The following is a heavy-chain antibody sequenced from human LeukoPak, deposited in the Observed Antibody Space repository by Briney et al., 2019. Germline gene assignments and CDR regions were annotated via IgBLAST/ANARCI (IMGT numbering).Heavy chain of an antibody. D-gene: IGHD3-22*01. Sequence: GGSLRLSCAASGFTFSSYAMSWVRQAPGKGLEWVSAISGSGGSTYYADSVKGRFTISRDNSKNTLHLQMNSLRAEDTAVYYCASNYYDSSGYYSDFDYWGQGTLVTVSS. V-gene: IGHV3-23*01. CDR3: ASNYYDSSGYYSDFDY. CDR1: GFTFSSYA. CDR2: ISGSGGST. J-gene: IGHJ4*02.